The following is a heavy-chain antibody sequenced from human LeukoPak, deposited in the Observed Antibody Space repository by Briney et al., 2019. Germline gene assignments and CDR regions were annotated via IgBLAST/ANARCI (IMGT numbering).Heavy chain of an antibody. CDR1: GFTFSSYS. D-gene: IGHD6-6*01. V-gene: IGHV3-48*01. Sequence: GGSLRLSCAASGFTFSSYSMNWVRQAPGKGLEWVSYISSSSSTIYYADSVKGRFTISRDNAKNSLYLQMNSLRAEDTAVYYCARDRPAPGFYFDYWGQGTLVTVSS. J-gene: IGHJ4*02. CDR3: ARDRPAPGFYFDY. CDR2: ISSSSSTI.